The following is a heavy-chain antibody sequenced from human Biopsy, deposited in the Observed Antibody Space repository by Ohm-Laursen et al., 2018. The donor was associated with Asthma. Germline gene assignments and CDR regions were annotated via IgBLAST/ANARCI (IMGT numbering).Heavy chain of an antibody. CDR2: ISYDGSNK. J-gene: IGHJ4*02. CDR1: GFTFSSYA. CDR3: AREGIAVAHFDY. V-gene: IGHV3-30-3*01. Sequence: SLRLSCAASGFTFSSYAMHWVRQAPGKGLEWVAVISYDGSNKYYADSVKSRFTISRDNSKNTLYLQMNSLRAEDTAVYYCAREGIAVAHFDYRGQGTLVTVSS. D-gene: IGHD6-19*01.